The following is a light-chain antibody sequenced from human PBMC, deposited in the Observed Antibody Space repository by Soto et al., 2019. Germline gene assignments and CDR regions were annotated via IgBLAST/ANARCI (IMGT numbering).Light chain of an antibody. Sequence: DLQMSQSPSSLSASVGDRVTITCRASQGIDNYLNWFQQKPGNPPKLLIYAASILQSGVPSRFSGRGSGTDFTLTISSLQPEDFATYYCQQTYNSPETFGQGTKVEI. CDR3: QQTYNSPET. V-gene: IGKV1-39*01. CDR2: AAS. J-gene: IGKJ1*01. CDR1: QGIDNY.